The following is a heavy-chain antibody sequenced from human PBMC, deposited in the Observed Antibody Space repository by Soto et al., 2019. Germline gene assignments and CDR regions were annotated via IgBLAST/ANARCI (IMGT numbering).Heavy chain of an antibody. Sequence: QVQLVQSGAEVKKPGSSVKVSCKASGGTFSSYTISWVRQAPGQGLEWMGRIIPILGIANYAQKFQGRVTITADKSTSTAYMELSSLRSEDTAVYYCESRYSGSSSFDYWGQGTLVTVSS. V-gene: IGHV1-69*02. CDR2: IIPILGIA. J-gene: IGHJ4*02. CDR1: GGTFSSYT. D-gene: IGHD1-26*01. CDR3: ESRYSGSSSFDY.